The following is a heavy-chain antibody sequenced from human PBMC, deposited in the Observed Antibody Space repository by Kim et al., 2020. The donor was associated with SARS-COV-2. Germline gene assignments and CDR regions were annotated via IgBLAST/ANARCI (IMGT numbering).Heavy chain of an antibody. Sequence: GGSLRLSCAVSGFRLSSYAMSWVRQAPGKGLXXVSLXTGGEGSASYRDSVEGRXXXSRXXXKNXXXLXXNSLXXXDTXXXYXXXDYXXXPFXXXG. V-gene: IGHV3-23*01. CDR2: XTGGEGSA. CDR1: GFRLSSYA. D-gene: IGHD3-16*01. J-gene: IGHJ1*01. CDR3: XXDYXXXPFXX.